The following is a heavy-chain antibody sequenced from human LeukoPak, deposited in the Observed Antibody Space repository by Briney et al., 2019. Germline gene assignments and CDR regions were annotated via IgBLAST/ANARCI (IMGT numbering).Heavy chain of an antibody. Sequence: SETLSLTCTVSGGSITSYYWSWIRQPAGKGLEWIGRIYNSGSTNYNPSLKSRVAMSVDASKNQFSLKLSSVTAADTAVYYCARVGDYALKDWGQGTLVTVSS. CDR1: GGSITSYY. V-gene: IGHV4-4*07. J-gene: IGHJ4*02. CDR2: IYNSGST. D-gene: IGHD3-16*01. CDR3: ARVGDYALKD.